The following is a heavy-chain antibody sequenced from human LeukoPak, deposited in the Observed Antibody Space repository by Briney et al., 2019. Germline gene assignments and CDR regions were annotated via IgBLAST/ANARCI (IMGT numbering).Heavy chain of an antibody. V-gene: IGHV3-48*04. Sequence: GDSLRLSCVVSGFNFRSYWMSWVRQAPGKGLEWVSYISSSGSTIYYADSVKGRFTISRDNAKNSLYLQMNSLRAEDTAVYYCARGANGLYYFDYWGQGTLVTVSS. CDR2: ISSSGSTI. CDR1: GFNFRSYW. J-gene: IGHJ4*02. CDR3: ARGANGLYYFDY.